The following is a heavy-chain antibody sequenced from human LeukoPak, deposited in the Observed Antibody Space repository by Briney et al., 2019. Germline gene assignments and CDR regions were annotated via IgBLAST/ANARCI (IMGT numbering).Heavy chain of an antibody. V-gene: IGHV4-59*01. Sequence: PSETLSLTCAVYGGSFSGYYWIWIRQPPGKGLEWIGYLHDSGRTNYSPSLKSRVTISVDTSKNQFSLKMSSVTAADTAVYYCARSHGVYWGQGTLVTVSS. J-gene: IGHJ4*02. CDR3: ARSHGVY. D-gene: IGHD2-8*01. CDR1: GGSFSGYY. CDR2: LHDSGRT.